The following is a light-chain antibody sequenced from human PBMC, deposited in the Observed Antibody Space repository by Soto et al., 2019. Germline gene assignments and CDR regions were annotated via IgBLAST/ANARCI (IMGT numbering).Light chain of an antibody. CDR1: QSVSRY. CDR2: DAS. Sequence: EIVLPQSPATLSLSPGERATLSCRACQSVSRYLAWYQQKPGQAPRLLIYDASDRATGIPARFSGSGSGTDFTLTISSLEPEDFAVYYCQQRSNWPRTFGQGTKVDIK. V-gene: IGKV3-11*01. CDR3: QQRSNWPRT. J-gene: IGKJ1*01.